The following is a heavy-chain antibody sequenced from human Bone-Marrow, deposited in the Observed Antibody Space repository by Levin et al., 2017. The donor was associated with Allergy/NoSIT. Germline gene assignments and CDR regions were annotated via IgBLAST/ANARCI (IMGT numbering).Heavy chain of an antibody. V-gene: IGHV1-18*01. D-gene: IGHD2/OR15-2a*01. CDR2: ISTYSGNT. CDR1: GYRFSSYG. Sequence: ASVKVSCKTSGYRFSSYGISWVRQAPGQGLEWMAWISTYSGNTDSARKFQGRVTLTTDTSTSTAYMELRSLTSDDTAVYYCARDRAEYSQDSSDVFDSWGQGTLVRVSS. CDR3: ARDRAEYSQDSSDVFDS. J-gene: IGHJ4*02.